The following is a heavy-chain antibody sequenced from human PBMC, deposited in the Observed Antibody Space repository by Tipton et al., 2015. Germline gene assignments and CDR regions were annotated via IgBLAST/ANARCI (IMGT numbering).Heavy chain of an antibody. CDR3: ARDDYGDYGAYGMDV. D-gene: IGHD4-17*01. CDR2: IYSGGTT. J-gene: IGHJ6*02. CDR1: GLTVTSNY. Sequence: SLRLSCAASGLTVTSNYMNWVRQAPGKGLEWVSVIYSGGTTNYADSVKGRFTISRDNAKNSLYLQMNSLRVEDTAVYFCARDDYGDYGAYGMDVWSQGTTVTVSS. V-gene: IGHV3-53*01.